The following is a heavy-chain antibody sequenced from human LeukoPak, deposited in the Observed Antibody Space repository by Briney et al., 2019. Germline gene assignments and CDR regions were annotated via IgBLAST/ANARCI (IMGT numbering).Heavy chain of an antibody. CDR3: ARAALYCSSTSCYLDP. CDR2: ISPYNGNT. CDR1: GYTFTSYG. D-gene: IGHD2-2*01. J-gene: IGHJ5*02. V-gene: IGHV1-18*01. Sequence: ASVKVSCTASGYTFTSYGISWVRQAPGQGLEWMGWISPYNGNTNYAQKFQGRVTMTTDTSTSTAYMELRSLRSDDTAVYYCARAALYCSSTSCYLDPWGQGTLVTVSS.